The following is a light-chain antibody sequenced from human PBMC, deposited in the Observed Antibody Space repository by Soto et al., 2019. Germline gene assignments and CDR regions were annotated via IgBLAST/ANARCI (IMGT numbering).Light chain of an antibody. CDR2: RNN. CDR3: AAWDDSLSGRGV. J-gene: IGLJ3*02. V-gene: IGLV1-47*01. CDR1: SSNIGNNY. Sequence: QSVLTQPPSASGTPGQRVTISCSGSSSNIGNNYVFWYQMVPGTAPKLLIYRNNQRPSGVPDRFSGSRSGTSASLAISGLRSADEADYYCAAWDDSLSGRGVFGGGTKVTVL.